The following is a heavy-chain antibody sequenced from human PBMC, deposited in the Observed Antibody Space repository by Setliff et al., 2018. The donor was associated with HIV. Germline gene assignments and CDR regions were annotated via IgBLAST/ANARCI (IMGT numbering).Heavy chain of an antibody. D-gene: IGHD3-22*01. CDR2: INVASDAI. V-gene: IGHV3-48*01. CDR1: GFSFGDFA. J-gene: IGHJ4*02. Sequence: TGGSLRLSCTASGFSFGDFALNWVRQAPGKGLEWVSYINVASDAIYYADSVKGRFTVSRDNARNSLYLQMNSLGAEDTAVYYCARVDNSGYSVYWGQGTLVTVSS. CDR3: ARVDNSGYSVY.